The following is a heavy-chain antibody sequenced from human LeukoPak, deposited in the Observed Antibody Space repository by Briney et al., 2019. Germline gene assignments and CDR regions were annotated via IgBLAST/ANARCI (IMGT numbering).Heavy chain of an antibody. CDR3: ARDRGGYSYGSPSQ. CDR1: GYTFTGYY. CDR2: INPNSGGT. Sequence: GASVKVSCKASGYTFTGYYMHWVRQAPGQGLEWMGWINPNSGGTNYAQKFQGRVTMTRDTSISTAYMELSRLRSDDTAVYYCARDRGGYSYGSPSQWGQGTLVTVSS. D-gene: IGHD5-18*01. V-gene: IGHV1-2*02. J-gene: IGHJ4*02.